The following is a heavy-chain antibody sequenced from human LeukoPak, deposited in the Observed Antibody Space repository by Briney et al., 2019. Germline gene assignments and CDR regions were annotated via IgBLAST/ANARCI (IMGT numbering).Heavy chain of an antibody. V-gene: IGHV5-51*01. D-gene: IGHD4-17*01. CDR1: GYSFTSYW. J-gene: IGHJ2*01. CDR2: IYPGNYDT. Sequence: GESLKIYCKGSGYSFTSYWIGWVRQMPGKGLEWMGIIYPGNYDTRYSPSFQGQVTISADRSITTAYLQWSSLKASDTAMYYCARQTVTTPEWYFDLWGRGTLVTVSS. CDR3: ARQTVTTPEWYFDL.